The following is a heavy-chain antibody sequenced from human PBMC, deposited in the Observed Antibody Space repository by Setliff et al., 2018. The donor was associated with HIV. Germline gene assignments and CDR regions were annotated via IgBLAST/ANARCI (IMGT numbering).Heavy chain of an antibody. V-gene: IGHV3-74*01. D-gene: IGHD6-13*01. CDR2: IDNDGRDI. CDR1: GFTFRDYW. CDR3: ARKDSSSFDY. Sequence: PGGSLRLSCAGSGFTFRDYWMHWVRQTPGKGLVWVARIDNDGRDIYYADSVRGRFTISRDNAKNSLYLQMNSLRAEDTAVYYCARKDSSSFDYWGQGTLVTV. J-gene: IGHJ4*02.